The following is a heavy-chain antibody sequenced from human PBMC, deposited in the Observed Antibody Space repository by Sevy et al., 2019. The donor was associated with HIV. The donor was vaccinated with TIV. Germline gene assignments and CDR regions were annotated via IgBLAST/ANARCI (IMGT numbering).Heavy chain of an antibody. J-gene: IGHJ6*02. CDR2: ISYDGSNK. V-gene: IGHV3-30*04. Sequence: GGSLRLSCAASGFTFSSYAMHWVRQAPGKGLEWVAVISYDGSNKYYADSVKGRFTISRDNSKNTLYLQMNRLRAEDTAVYYCARTTVTTYHYYYYYGMDVWGQGTTVTVSS. CDR1: GFTFSSYA. CDR3: ARTTVTTYHYYYYYGMDV. D-gene: IGHD4-4*01.